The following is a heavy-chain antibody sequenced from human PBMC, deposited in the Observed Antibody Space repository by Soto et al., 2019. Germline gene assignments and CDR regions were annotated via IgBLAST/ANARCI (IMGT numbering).Heavy chain of an antibody. V-gene: IGHV4-4*02. CDR1: GAYIVRSNR. Sequence: SETLSLNCAISGAYIVRSNRWTWFRRPQGKGLDWIGEIYHSGSTNYNPSLKSRVTISVDKSKNQFSLKLSSVTAADTAVYYCARDQNGSGNYYTRYFDYWGQGTLVTVS. D-gene: IGHD3-10*01. CDR2: IYHSGST. CDR3: ARDQNGSGNYYTRYFDY. J-gene: IGHJ4*02.